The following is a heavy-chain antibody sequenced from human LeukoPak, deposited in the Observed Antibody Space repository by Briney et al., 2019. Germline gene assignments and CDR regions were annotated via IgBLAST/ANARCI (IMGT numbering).Heavy chain of an antibody. CDR3: ARDMGKQWLATFDY. CDR2: IKQDGSEK. CDR1: GFTFSSYW. J-gene: IGHJ4*02. V-gene: IGHV3-7*01. Sequence: GGSLRLSCAASGFTFSSYWMSWVRQAPGKGLEWVANIKQDGSEKYYVDSVKGRFTISRDNAKNSLYLQMNSLRAEDTAVYYCARDMGKQWLATFDYWGQGTLVTVSS. D-gene: IGHD6-19*01.